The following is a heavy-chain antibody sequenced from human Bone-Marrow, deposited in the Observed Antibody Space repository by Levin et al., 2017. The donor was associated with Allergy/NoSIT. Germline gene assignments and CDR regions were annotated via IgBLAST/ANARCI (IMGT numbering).Heavy chain of an antibody. J-gene: IGHJ4*02. CDR1: GFSFSSDE. V-gene: IGHV3-48*03. D-gene: IGHD1-26*01. Sequence: GESLKISCAASGFSFSSDEMTWFRQAPGTGLEWVSYISGPSTTIYYADSVKGRFTISRDNAKRAVYLQMNSLRVEDTAIYYCARLGVGASFDYWGQGVPVTVSS. CDR2: ISGPSTTI. CDR3: ARLGVGASFDY.